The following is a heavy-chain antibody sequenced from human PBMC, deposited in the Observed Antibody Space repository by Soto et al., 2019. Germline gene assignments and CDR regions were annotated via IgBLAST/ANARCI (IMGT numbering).Heavy chain of an antibody. CDR2: MNPGIGDT. V-gene: IGHV1-8*01. J-gene: IGHJ5*02. Sequence: VSCKASGYIFTNNDVSWVRQATGQGLEWMGWMNPGIGDTGYAQKFQGRVTMTRNXXXAXXXXXLXXLXXDDXAIYYCAKMASFGLLNWFEHWGQGTLVAVPS. D-gene: IGHD5-18*01. CDR3: AKMASFGLLNWFEH. CDR1: GYIFTNND.